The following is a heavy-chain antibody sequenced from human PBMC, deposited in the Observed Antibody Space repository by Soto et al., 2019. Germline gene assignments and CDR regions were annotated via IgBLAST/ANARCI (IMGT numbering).Heavy chain of an antibody. Sequence: SVKVSFKASGGTFSTSTISWVRQAPGQGLEWMGGITPIFGTATFAQKFQGRVTITADESTSTAYMELSSLRSEDTAMYYCARDGTLYDSSGYYYLYWGQGTLVTVSS. V-gene: IGHV1-69*13. D-gene: IGHD3-22*01. J-gene: IGHJ4*02. CDR2: ITPIFGTA. CDR1: GGTFSTST. CDR3: ARDGTLYDSSGYYYLY.